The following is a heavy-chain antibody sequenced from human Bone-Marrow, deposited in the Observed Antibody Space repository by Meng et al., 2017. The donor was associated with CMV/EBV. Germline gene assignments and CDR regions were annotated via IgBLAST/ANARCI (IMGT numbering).Heavy chain of an antibody. CDR1: GFTFSSYW. CDR3: ARDLYDSSSSYYYYYYYGMDV. CDR2: IFSGGDT. J-gene: IGHJ6*02. Sequence: GESLKISCAASGFTFSSYWMSWVRQAPGKGLEWVSVIFSGGDTYYADSVKGRFTISRDTSKNTLFLQMNSLRAEDTAVYYCARDLYDSSSSYYYYYYYGMDVWGQGTTVTVSS. D-gene: IGHD6-13*01. V-gene: IGHV3-66*01.